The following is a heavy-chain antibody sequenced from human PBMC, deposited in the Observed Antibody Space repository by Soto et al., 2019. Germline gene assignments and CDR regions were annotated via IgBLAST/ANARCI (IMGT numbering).Heavy chain of an antibody. Sequence: QVQLQESGPGLVKPSGTLSLTCAVSSGSISSSNWWSWVRQPPGKGLEWIGEIFHSGSTNYNPSLKSRVTISVDKSKNQFSLKLSSVTAADTAVYYCAAAYYYGSGSYYNVVWFDPWGQGTLVTVSS. CDR1: SGSISSSNW. CDR3: AAAYYYGSGSYYNVVWFDP. J-gene: IGHJ5*02. V-gene: IGHV4-4*02. CDR2: IFHSGST. D-gene: IGHD3-10*01.